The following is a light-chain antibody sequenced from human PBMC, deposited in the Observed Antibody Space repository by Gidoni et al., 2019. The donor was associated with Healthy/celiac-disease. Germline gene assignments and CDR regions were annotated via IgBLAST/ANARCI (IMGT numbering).Light chain of an antibody. CDR2: DAS. V-gene: IGKV3-11*01. J-gene: IGKJ2*01. CDR1: QSVSSY. Sequence: IVLTQSPATLSLSPGERATLSCRASQSVSSYLAWYQQKPGQAPRLLIYDASNRATGIPARFRGSGSGTDFTLTISSLEPEDFAVYYCQQRSNWPPRYTFGQGTKLEIK. CDR3: QQRSNWPPRYT.